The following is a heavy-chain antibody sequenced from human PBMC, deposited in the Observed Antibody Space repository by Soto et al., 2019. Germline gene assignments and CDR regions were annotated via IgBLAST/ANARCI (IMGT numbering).Heavy chain of an antibody. Sequence: EVQLLESGGGLVQPGGSLRLSCAASGFTFSSYAMSWVRQAPGKGLEWVSAISGSGGSTYYADSVKGRFTISRDNSKNPLYLQMNSLRAEDTAVYYCAKDSRIITFGGVIGPFDYWGQGTLVTVSS. V-gene: IGHV3-23*01. J-gene: IGHJ4*02. CDR3: AKDSRIITFGGVIGPFDY. CDR2: ISGSGGST. D-gene: IGHD3-16*02. CDR1: GFTFSSYA.